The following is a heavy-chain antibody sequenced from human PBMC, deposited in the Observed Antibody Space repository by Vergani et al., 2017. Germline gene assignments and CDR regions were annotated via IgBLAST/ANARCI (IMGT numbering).Heavy chain of an antibody. V-gene: IGHV3-23*01. CDR3: AKRAGRYYDYMDV. D-gene: IGHD6-13*01. CDR1: GFTFSSYA. J-gene: IGHJ6*03. CDR2: ISGSVGST. Sequence: EVQLLESGGGLVQPGGSLRLSCAASGFTFSSYAMSWVRQAPGKGLEWVSAISGSVGSTYYAESVKGRFTISRENSKNTLYLQMNSLRAEDTAVYYCAKRAGRYYDYMDVWGEGATVTVSS.